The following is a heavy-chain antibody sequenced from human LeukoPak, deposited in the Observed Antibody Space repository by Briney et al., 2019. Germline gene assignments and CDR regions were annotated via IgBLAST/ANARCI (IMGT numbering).Heavy chain of an antibody. Sequence: QSGGSLRLSCAASGFTFSSYWMHWVRQAPGKGLVWVSRINTDGSSTSYADSVKGRFTISRDNAKNTLYLQMNSLRAKDTAVYYCASIGRPRYFDYWGQGTLVTVSS. CDR3: ASIGRPRYFDY. D-gene: IGHD1-26*01. J-gene: IGHJ4*02. CDR1: GFTFSSYW. V-gene: IGHV3-74*01. CDR2: INTDGSST.